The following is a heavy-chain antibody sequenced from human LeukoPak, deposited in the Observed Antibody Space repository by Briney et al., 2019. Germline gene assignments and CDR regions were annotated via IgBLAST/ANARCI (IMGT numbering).Heavy chain of an antibody. J-gene: IGHJ3*02. CDR1: GGSLSSYY. V-gene: IGHV4-4*07. Sequence: SETLSLTCTVSGGSLSSYYWSWIRQPAGKGLEWIGRIYTSGSTNYNPSLKSRVTMSVDTSKNQFSLKLSSVTAADTAVYYCARVLTLWYRSIYSGSYGACDIWGQGTMVTVSS. D-gene: IGHD1-26*01. CDR2: IYTSGST. CDR3: ARVLTLWYRSIYSGSYGACDI.